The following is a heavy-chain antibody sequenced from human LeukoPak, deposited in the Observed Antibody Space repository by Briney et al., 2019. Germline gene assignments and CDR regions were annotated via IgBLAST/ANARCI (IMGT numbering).Heavy chain of an antibody. CDR1: GGSISSYY. Sequence: SETLSLTCTVSGGSISSYYWSWIRQPPGKGLEWIGYIYYSGSTNYNPSLKSRVPISVDTSKTQFSLKLGSVTAADTAVYYCARGDYVDWFDPWGQGTLVTVSS. V-gene: IGHV4-59*01. J-gene: IGHJ5*02. CDR3: ARGDYVDWFDP. D-gene: IGHD3-10*02. CDR2: IYYSGST.